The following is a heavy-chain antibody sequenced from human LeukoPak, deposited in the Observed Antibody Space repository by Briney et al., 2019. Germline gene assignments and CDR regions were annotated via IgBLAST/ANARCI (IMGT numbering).Heavy chain of an antibody. CDR3: ARGCRLTFFDWLLKDY. Sequence: GGSLRLSCAASGFTFSSYWMSWVRQAPGKGLERVANIKRDGSEKYYVDSVKGRFTISRDNAKNSRYLQMNSLRAEDTAVYYCARGCRLTFFDWLLKDYWGQGTLVTVSS. V-gene: IGHV3-7*01. D-gene: IGHD3-9*01. CDR1: GFTFSSYW. CDR2: IKRDGSEK. J-gene: IGHJ4*02.